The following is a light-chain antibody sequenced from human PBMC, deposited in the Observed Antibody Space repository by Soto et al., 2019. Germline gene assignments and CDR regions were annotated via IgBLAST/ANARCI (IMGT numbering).Light chain of an antibody. CDR2: GAS. J-gene: IGKJ1*01. V-gene: IGKV3-20*01. Sequence: EIVLTQSPGTLSLSPGKRATLSCRASQSISSSYLAWYQQRPGQPPRLLIYGASSRATGIPDRFSGSGSGTEFTLTISSLEPEDFAVYYCQQYGSSPWTFGQGTKVEIK. CDR3: QQYGSSPWT. CDR1: QSISSSY.